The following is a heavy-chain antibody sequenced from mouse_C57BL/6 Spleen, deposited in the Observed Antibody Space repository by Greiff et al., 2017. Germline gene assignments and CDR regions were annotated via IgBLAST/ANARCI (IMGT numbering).Heavy chain of an antibody. Sequence: DVKLVESGGGLVKPGGSLKLSCAASGFTFSSYAMSWVRQTPEKRLEWVATISDGGSYTYYPDNVKGRFTISRDNAKNNLYLQMSHLKSEDTAMYYCARESTMITPRPFAYWGQGTLVTVSA. V-gene: IGHV5-4*01. CDR3: ARESTMITPRPFAY. CDR1: GFTFSSYA. D-gene: IGHD2-4*01. J-gene: IGHJ3*01. CDR2: ISDGGSYT.